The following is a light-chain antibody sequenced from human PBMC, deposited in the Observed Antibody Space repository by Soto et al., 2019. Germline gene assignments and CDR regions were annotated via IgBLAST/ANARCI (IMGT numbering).Light chain of an antibody. CDR3: QQYGSSPLT. V-gene: IGKV3-20*01. CDR1: QTVSFSY. CDR2: GAS. J-gene: IGKJ4*01. Sequence: EIVLTQSPGTLSLSPGDRATLSCRASQTVSFSYLAWYQQKPGQAPRLLIYGASSRATGIPDRFSGSESGTDFTLTISRLEPEDLAVYQCQQYGSSPLTFGGGTKVEIK.